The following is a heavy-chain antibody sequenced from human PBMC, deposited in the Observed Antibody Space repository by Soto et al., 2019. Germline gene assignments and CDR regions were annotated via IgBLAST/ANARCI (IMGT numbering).Heavy chain of an antibody. CDR1: GFTFICYR. Sequence: VGSLRLPCASSGFTFICYRMSGVRQAPGKGLEGVANIKQDGSEKYYVDSVKGRFTISRDNANKSLYLQMNSLRAEDTAVYYCARVPYLITIFGAVPSGFGYYFDYWGQGTLVTVSS. D-gene: IGHD3-3*01. J-gene: IGHJ4*02. V-gene: IGHV3-7*03. CDR2: IKQDGSEK. CDR3: ARVPYLITIFGAVPSGFGYYFDY.